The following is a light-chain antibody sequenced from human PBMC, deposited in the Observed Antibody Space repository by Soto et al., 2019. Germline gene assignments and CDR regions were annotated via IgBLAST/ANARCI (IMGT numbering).Light chain of an antibody. CDR3: QQSYSAPRT. J-gene: IGKJ1*01. CDR2: AAS. Sequence: DIQITQSPSSLSSSGGERVAISCRASQSRSRRLAWDEQKPGKAPKVLIYAASTLQSGVPSRFSGTGSGTEFTLTISSLQPEDFAIYYCQQSYSAPRTFGQGTKVDI. V-gene: IGKV1-39*01. CDR1: QSRSRR.